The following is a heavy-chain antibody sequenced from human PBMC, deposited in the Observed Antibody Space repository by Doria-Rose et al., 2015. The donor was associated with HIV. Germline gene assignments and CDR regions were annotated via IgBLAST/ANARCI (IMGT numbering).Heavy chain of an antibody. CDR3: ARIKSSRWYHKYYFDF. J-gene: IGHJ4*02. CDR1: GVSLSSPGMG. V-gene: IGHV2-26*01. CDR2: IFSYDEG. Sequence: QITLKESGPVLVKPTETLTLTCTVSGVSLSSPGMGVSWIRQPPGKALEWLANIFSYDEGSYKTSLKSRLTISRRTSKSQVVLTMTDMDPVDTATYYCARIKSSRWYHKYYFDFWGQGTLVIVSA. D-gene: IGHD6-13*01.